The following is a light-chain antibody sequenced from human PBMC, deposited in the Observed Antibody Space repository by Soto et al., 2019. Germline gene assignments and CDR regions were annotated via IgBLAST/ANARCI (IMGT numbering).Light chain of an antibody. V-gene: IGKV3-15*01. CDR2: GAS. CDR1: QSLRST. Sequence: EIVLTQSPRTLSLSPGDSATLSCRASQSLRSTSLAWYQQKPGQAPRLLIYGASTRATGIPARFSGSGSGTEFTLTISSLQSEDFAVYYCQQYNNWPPITFGQGTRLEIK. CDR3: QQYNNWPPIT. J-gene: IGKJ5*01.